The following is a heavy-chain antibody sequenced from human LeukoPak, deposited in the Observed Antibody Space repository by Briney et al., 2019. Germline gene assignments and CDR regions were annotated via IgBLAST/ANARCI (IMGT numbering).Heavy chain of an antibody. CDR2: LNRGRT. V-gene: IGHV3-23*01. Sequence: GGSLRLSCVASGFTFSNYAMSWVRQAPGGGLGWIGALNRGRTFFQDSVRGRCTISRDNSKNTLYLQLNSLTGDDTAVYFCVKEVPTYGYFDYWGRGTLVTVSS. J-gene: IGHJ4*02. CDR1: GFTFSNYA. CDR3: VKEVPTYGYFDY. D-gene: IGHD2-21*01.